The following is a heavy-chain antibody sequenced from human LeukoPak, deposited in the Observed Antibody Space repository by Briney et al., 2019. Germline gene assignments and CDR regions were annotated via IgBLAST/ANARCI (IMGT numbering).Heavy chain of an antibody. CDR2: IYWDDDK. V-gene: IGHV2-5*02. J-gene: IGHJ4*02. Sequence: SGPTLVKPTQTLTLTCTFSGFSLSTSGVGVGWIRQPPGKALEWLALIYWDDDKRYIPSLKSRLTITKDTSKNQVVLTMTNMDPVDTATYYCAHIPQLSSGWYSFDYWGQGTLVTVSP. D-gene: IGHD6-19*01. CDR3: AHIPQLSSGWYSFDY. CDR1: GFSLSTSGVG.